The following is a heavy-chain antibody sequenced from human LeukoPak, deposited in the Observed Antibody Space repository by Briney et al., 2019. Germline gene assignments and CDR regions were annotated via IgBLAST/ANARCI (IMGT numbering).Heavy chain of an antibody. CDR1: GYTFTGYY. CDR3: ASPLGDYGDYGHFDY. CDR2: INPNSGGT. Sequence: GASVKVSCKASGYTFTGYYMHWVRQAPGQGLEWMGWINPNSGGTSYAQKFQGRVTMTRDTSISTAYMELSRLRSDDTAVYYCASPLGDYGDYGHFDYWGQGTLVTVSS. J-gene: IGHJ4*02. V-gene: IGHV1-2*02. D-gene: IGHD4-17*01.